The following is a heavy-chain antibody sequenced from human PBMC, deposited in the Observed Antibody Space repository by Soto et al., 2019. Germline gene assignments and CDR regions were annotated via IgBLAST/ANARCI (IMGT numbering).Heavy chain of an antibody. Sequence: GGSLRLSCAASGFTFDDYTMHWVRQAPGKGLEWVSLISWDGGSTYYADSVKGRFTISRDNSKNTLFLQMNSLRTEDTTLYYCAREGYCGTTSCYYEFDHWGQGTPVTVSS. V-gene: IGHV3-43*01. CDR3: AREGYCGTTSCYYEFDH. CDR1: GFTFDDYT. D-gene: IGHD2-2*01. J-gene: IGHJ4*02. CDR2: ISWDGGST.